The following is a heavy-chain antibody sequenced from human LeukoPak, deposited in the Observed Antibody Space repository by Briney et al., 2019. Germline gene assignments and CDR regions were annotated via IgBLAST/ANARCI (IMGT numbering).Heavy chain of an antibody. Sequence: ASVKVSCKASGYTFTRYGISWVRQAPGQGPEWMGWISAFNGNTNYAQKLQGRVTMTTDTSTSTAYMELRSLRSDDTAVYYCARDKSFYYDSSGYYTTQTFDMWGQGTVVTVSS. CDR3: ARDKSFYYDSSGYYTTQTFDM. D-gene: IGHD3-22*01. J-gene: IGHJ3*02. CDR1: GYTFTRYG. CDR2: ISAFNGNT. V-gene: IGHV1-18*01.